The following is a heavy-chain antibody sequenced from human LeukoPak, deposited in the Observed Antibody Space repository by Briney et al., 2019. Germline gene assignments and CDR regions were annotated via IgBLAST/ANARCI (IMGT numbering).Heavy chain of an antibody. Sequence: KPSEALSLTCTVSGYSISRGYYWGWIRQPPGKGLEWIGSIYHSGSTYYNPSLKSRVTMSVDTSKNQFSLKLSSVTAADTAVYYCARDRGTWNDDGFDYWGQGTLVTVSS. D-gene: IGHD1-1*01. CDR2: IYHSGST. CDR1: GYSISRGYY. V-gene: IGHV4-38-2*02. J-gene: IGHJ4*02. CDR3: ARDRGTWNDDGFDY.